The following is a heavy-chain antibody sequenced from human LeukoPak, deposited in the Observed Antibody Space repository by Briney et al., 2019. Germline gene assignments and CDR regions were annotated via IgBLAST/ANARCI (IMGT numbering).Heavy chain of an antibody. CDR2: ISSSSSYI. J-gene: IGHJ4*02. D-gene: IGHD6-13*01. Sequence: PGGSLRLSCAASGFTFSSYSMNWVRQAPGKGLEWVSSISSSSSYIYYADSVKGRFTISRDNAKNSLYLQMNSLRAEDTAVYYCARTRLTVAGYPEFDYWGQGTLVTVSS. CDR1: GFTFSSYS. V-gene: IGHV3-21*01. CDR3: ARTRLTVAGYPEFDY.